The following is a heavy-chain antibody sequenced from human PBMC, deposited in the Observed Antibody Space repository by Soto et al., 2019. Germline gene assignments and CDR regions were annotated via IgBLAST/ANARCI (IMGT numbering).Heavy chain of an antibody. V-gene: IGHV3-23*01. D-gene: IGHD2-15*01. CDR3: AKFYCSGGSCYSYFDY. J-gene: IGHJ4*02. Sequence: GGSLRLSCAASGFTFSSYAMSWVRQAPGKGLEWVSAISGSGGSTYYADSVKGRFTISRDNSKNTLYLQMNSLRAEDTAVYYCAKFYCSGGSCYSYFDYCGQGTLVTVSS. CDR1: GFTFSSYA. CDR2: ISGSGGST.